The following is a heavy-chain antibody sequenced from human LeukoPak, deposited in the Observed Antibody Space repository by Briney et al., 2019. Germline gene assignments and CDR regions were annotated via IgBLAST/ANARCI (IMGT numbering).Heavy chain of an antibody. V-gene: IGHV3-23*01. J-gene: IGHJ4*02. CDR1: GFTFSSYA. CDR2: ISGSGGST. Sequence: GALRLSCATSGFTFSSYAMSWVRQAPGKGLEWVSAISGSGGSTYYADSVKGRFSISRDSSKNTLYLQMDSLRGEDTAVYYCAKDFRIGYSAHFDYWGQGALVTVSS. D-gene: IGHD2-21*01. CDR3: AKDFRIGYSAHFDY.